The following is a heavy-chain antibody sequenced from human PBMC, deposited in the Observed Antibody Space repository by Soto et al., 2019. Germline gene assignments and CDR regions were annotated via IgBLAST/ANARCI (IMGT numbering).Heavy chain of an antibody. CDR2: ISSSSSYI. Sequence: GGSLRLSCAASGFTFSSYSMNWVRQAPGKGLEWVSSISSSSSYIYYADSVKGRFIISRDNAKNSLYLQMNSLRAEDTAVYYCARGDYHDISGPFSDAFDIWGQGTMVTVSS. D-gene: IGHD3-22*01. J-gene: IGHJ3*02. CDR1: GFTFSSYS. CDR3: ARGDYHDISGPFSDAFDI. V-gene: IGHV3-21*01.